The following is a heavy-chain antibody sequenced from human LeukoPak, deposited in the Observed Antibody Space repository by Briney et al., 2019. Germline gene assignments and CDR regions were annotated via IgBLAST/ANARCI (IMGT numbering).Heavy chain of an antibody. V-gene: IGHV4-59*01. Sequence: SETLSLTCTVAGGSMNNYYWSWIRQSPGKGLEWVGYIYHTGSATYKPSLKSRVTLSLDTSKNQFSLRLNSVTAADTAVYYCARGRGDSKGTSFDFWGQGTLVTVSS. D-gene: IGHD3-22*01. CDR2: IYHTGSA. CDR1: GGSMNNYY. CDR3: ARGRGDSKGTSFDF. J-gene: IGHJ4*02.